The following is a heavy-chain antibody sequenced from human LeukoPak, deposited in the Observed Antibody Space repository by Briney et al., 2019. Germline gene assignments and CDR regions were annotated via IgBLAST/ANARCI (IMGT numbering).Heavy chain of an antibody. Sequence: PGRSLRLSCAASGFTFSSYAMHWVRQAPGKGLEWVAVISYDGSNKYYADSVKGRFTISRDNSKNTLYLQMNSLRAEDTAVYYCARSYCSRTSCYHNWFDPWGQGTLVTVSS. CDR2: ISYDGSNK. V-gene: IGHV3-30-3*01. D-gene: IGHD2-2*01. J-gene: IGHJ5*02. CDR1: GFTFSSYA. CDR3: ARSYCSRTSCYHNWFDP.